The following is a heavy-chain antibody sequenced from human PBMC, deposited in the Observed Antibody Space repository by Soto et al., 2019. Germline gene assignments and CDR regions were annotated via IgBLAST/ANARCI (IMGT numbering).Heavy chain of an antibody. Sequence: LRLSCVASGFTFNDFAMHWVRQAPGKGLEWVSGIPWNSGTLDYADSVRGRFSISRDNAKNSLYLQMNSLRVEDTALYYCARHRGYHYYGMDVWGQGTTVTVSS. CDR3: ARHRGYHYYGMDV. CDR1: GFTFNDFA. V-gene: IGHV3-9*01. J-gene: IGHJ6*02. CDR2: IPWNSGTL.